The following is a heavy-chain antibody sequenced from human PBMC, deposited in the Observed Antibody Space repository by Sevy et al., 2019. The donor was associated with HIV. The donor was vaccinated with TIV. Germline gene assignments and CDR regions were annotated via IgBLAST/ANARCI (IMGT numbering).Heavy chain of an antibody. Sequence: LSLTCAASGFTFSTYEMNWVRQAPGKGLEWVSYISSSGSTIYYADSVKGRFTISRDNAKNSLYLQMNSLRAEDMAVYYCARGEWGGVNYWGQGTLVTVSS. V-gene: IGHV3-48*03. D-gene: IGHD3-16*01. J-gene: IGHJ4*02. CDR1: GFTFSTYE. CDR2: ISSSGSTI. CDR3: ARGEWGGVNY.